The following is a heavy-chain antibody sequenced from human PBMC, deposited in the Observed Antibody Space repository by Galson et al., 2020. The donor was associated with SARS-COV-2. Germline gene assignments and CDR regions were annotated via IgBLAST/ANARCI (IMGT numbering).Heavy chain of an antibody. V-gene: IGHV3-66*01. J-gene: IGHJ6*02. CDR2: IYSGGRT. CDR3: AVDFRDGSGGFEYDYYGMDV. CDR1: GFTVTNTY. Sequence: GGSLRLSCAASGFTVTNTYMSWVRQAPGKGLEWVSVIYSGGRTYYAESVKGRFTISRDDSKNILYLHMNSPRVEDTAVYYCAVDFRDGSGGFEYDYYGMDVWGQGTLVTVSS. D-gene: IGHD2-15*01.